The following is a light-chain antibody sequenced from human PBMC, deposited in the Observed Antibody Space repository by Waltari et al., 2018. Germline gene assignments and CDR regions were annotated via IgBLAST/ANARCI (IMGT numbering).Light chain of an antibody. CDR2: GAS. V-gene: IGKV3-15*01. CDR3: QQYHNWPPHT. J-gene: IGKJ2*01. CDR1: QSVGSN. Sequence: EIVMTQSPATLSVSPGERATLSCRASQSVGSNLAWYQQKPGQAPRLLIYGASTRATGIPARFSGSGSGTGFTLTISSLQSEDFAVYYCQQYHNWPPHTFGQGTKLEIK.